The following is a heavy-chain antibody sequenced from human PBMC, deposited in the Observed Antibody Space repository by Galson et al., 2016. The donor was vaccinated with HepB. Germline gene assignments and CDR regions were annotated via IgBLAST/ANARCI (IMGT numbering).Heavy chain of an antibody. V-gene: IGHV3-23*01. Sequence: SLRLSCAASGFTFSSYGMSWVRQAPGKGLEWVSSISATGGSTYYADSLKGRLTISRGNSKDTLFLQMNSLRAEDTAVYYCAKDPYYYGSGASVFDSWGQGTLVTVSS. J-gene: IGHJ4*02. CDR3: AKDPYYYGSGASVFDS. D-gene: IGHD3-10*01. CDR1: GFTFSSYG. CDR2: ISATGGST.